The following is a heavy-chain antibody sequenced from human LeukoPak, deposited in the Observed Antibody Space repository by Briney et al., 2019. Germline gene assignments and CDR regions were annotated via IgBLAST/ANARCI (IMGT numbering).Heavy chain of an antibody. CDR2: ISGGAGTP. Sequence: GGSLRLSCAASGFTFSNYAMSWVRQAPGKGLEWVSGISGGAGTPYYADSVKGRFIISRDNSKNTPYLQMTSLRGEDTAVYYCAKRRTTVITMDYFDYWGQGILVTVSS. J-gene: IGHJ4*02. V-gene: IGHV3-23*01. CDR1: GFTFSNYA. CDR3: AKRRTTVITMDYFDY. D-gene: IGHD4-17*01.